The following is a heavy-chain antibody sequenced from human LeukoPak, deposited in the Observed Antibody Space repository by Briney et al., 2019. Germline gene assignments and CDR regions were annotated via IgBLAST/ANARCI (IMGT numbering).Heavy chain of an antibody. Sequence: GGSLRLSCAASGFTFSSYDMHWVRQATGKGLEWVSAIGTAGDTYYPGSVKGRFTISRENAKNSLYLQMNSLRAGDTAVYYCAKDGYYGSGSYYLDYWGQGTLVTVSS. J-gene: IGHJ4*02. CDR2: IGTAGDT. D-gene: IGHD3-10*01. CDR1: GFTFSSYD. V-gene: IGHV3-13*01. CDR3: AKDGYYGSGSYYLDY.